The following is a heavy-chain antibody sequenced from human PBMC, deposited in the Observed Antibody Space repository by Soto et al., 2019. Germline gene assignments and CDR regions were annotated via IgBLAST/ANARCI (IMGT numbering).Heavy chain of an antibody. J-gene: IGHJ4*02. D-gene: IGHD2-15*01. CDR3: ARDYRYCSGGSCYPTQYYFDY. V-gene: IGHV1-46*01. CDR2: INPSGGST. Sequence: ASVKVSCKASGYTFTSYYMHWVRQAPGQGLEWMGIINPSGGSTSYAQKFQGRVTMTRDTSTSTVYMELRSLRSEDTAVYYCARDYRYCSGGSCYPTQYYFDYWGQGTLVTVSS. CDR1: GYTFTSYY.